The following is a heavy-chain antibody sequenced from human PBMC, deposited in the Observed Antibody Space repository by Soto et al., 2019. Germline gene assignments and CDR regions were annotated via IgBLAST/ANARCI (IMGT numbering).Heavy chain of an antibody. CDR2: INEDGTQK. CDR3: ASHGDICSGRHCYRHFNF. D-gene: IGHD6-19*01. CDR1: QFTFAIYW. J-gene: IGHJ4*02. Sequence: GGSLRLSCAASQFTFAIYWMNWVRQAPGKGLEWVANINEDGTQKYYVDSVEGRFTVSRDNAKNSLYLQMNTLRAEDTAVYYFASHGDICSGRHCYRHFNFWGQGILVTVSS. V-gene: IGHV3-7*03.